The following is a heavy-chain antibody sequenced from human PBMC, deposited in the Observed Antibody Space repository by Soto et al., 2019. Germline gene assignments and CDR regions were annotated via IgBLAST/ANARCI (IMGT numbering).Heavy chain of an antibody. Sequence: EVQLLESGGGLVQPGGSLRLSCAASGFTFSSYAMRWVRQAPGKGLEWVSAISGSGGSTYYADSVKGPFTISRDNSTDTLYLRMNSLRAEDTAVYYRARRVPSTYFAYWGQGTLVTVSS. V-gene: IGHV3-23*01. J-gene: IGHJ4*02. CDR3: ARRVPSTYFAY. D-gene: IGHD2-2*01. CDR2: ISGSGGST. CDR1: GFTFSSYA.